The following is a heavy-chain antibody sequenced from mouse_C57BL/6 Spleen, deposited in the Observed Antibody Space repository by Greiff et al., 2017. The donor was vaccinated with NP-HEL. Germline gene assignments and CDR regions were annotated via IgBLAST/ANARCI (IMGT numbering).Heavy chain of an antibody. D-gene: IGHD2-12*01. J-gene: IGHJ2*01. CDR3: ARQYSYYDYFDY. CDR2: ISSGGSYT. Sequence: EVQLVESGGDLVKPGGSLKLSCAASGFTFSSYGMSWVRQTPDKRLEWVATISSGGSYTYYPDSVKGRFTISRDNAKNTLYLQLSSLKSEDTAMYYCARQYSYYDYFDYWGQGTTLTVSS. V-gene: IGHV5-6*01. CDR1: GFTFSSYG.